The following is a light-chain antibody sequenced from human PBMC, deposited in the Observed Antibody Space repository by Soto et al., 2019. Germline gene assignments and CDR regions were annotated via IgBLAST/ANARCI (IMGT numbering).Light chain of an antibody. CDR3: GTWDSSLSSVL. V-gene: IGLV1-51*01. Sequence: QAVVTQPPSVSAAPGQKVTISCSGGTSNVGNNYVSWYQHLPGTAPKLLIYDNNKRPSGIPDRFSGSKSGTSATLGITGLQTGDEADYYCGTWDSSLSSVLFGGGTKLTVL. CDR2: DNN. CDR1: TSNVGNNY. J-gene: IGLJ2*01.